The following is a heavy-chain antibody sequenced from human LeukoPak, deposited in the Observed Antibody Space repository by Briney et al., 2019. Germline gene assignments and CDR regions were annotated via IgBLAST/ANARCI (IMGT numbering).Heavy chain of an antibody. J-gene: IGHJ4*02. CDR1: GLTFSDYS. V-gene: IGHV3-23*01. CDR3: AKDAAGPEY. Sequence: GGSLRLSCAASGLTFSDYSMTWVRQAPGQGLFWVSGISAGGGSTYYADSVKGRFTISRDNSRNTLYLQMNSLRAEDTAVYYCAKDAAGPEYWGQGTLVTVSS. CDR2: ISAGGGST. D-gene: IGHD6-13*01.